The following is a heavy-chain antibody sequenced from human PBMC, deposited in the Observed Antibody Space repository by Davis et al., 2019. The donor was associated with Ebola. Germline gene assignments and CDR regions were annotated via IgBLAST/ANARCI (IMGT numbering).Heavy chain of an antibody. J-gene: IGHJ4*02. V-gene: IGHV1-2*06. D-gene: IGHD4-11*01. CDR2: VILKSGAT. Sequence: ASVKVSCKASGYTFTGYNIHWMRQAPGQGLEWLGRVILKSGATNYAQKFQGRVTMTRDTSISTVYMELSSLRYDDTADYYCARGHNYAHEYWGQGTLVTVS. CDR3: ARGHNYAHEY. CDR1: GYTFTGYN.